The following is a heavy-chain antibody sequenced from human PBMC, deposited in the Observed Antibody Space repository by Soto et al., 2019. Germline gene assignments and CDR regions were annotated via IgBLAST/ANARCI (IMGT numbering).Heavy chain of an antibody. CDR2: ISSSGSTI. Sequence: GGSMRLSCAASGLTFRSYEMNGVRQAPGKGLEWVSYISSSGSTIYYADSVKGRFTISRDNAKNSLYLQMNSLRAEDTAVYYCARRFLETYYGMDVWGQGTTVTVSS. CDR3: ARRFLETYYGMDV. J-gene: IGHJ6*02. V-gene: IGHV3-48*03. CDR1: GLTFRSYE. D-gene: IGHD3-3*01.